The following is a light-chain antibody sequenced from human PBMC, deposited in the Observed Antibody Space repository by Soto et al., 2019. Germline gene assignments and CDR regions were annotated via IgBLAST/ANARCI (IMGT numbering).Light chain of an antibody. Sequence: DIVMTQSPDSMAVSLGERATINCKSSQSILYSPNNKNYLAWYQQKPGQPPKLLIYWASTRKSRVPDRFSGSGAWTDFTLPISGLQDEDVAVCNWQQYYDVPQKFGRGTKVEIK. J-gene: IGKJ1*01. CDR3: QQYYDVPQK. V-gene: IGKV4-1*01. CDR1: QSILYSPNNKNY. CDR2: WAS.